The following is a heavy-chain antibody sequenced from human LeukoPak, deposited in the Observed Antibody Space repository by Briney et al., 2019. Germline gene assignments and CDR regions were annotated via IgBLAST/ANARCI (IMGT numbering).Heavy chain of an antibody. D-gene: IGHD4-17*01. Sequence: PGGSLRLSCVASGFTFGSYAMSWVRQAPGKGLDWVSSITSSGGSTYYADSVKGRFTISRDNSKNTLYLQMNSLRAEDTAVYYCARHLWGDYVAFDIWGQGTMVTVSS. CDR3: ARHLWGDYVAFDI. CDR2: ITSSGGST. J-gene: IGHJ3*02. CDR1: GFTFGSYA. V-gene: IGHV3-23*01.